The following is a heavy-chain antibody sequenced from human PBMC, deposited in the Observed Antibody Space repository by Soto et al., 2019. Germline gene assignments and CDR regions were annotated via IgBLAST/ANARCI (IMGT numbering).Heavy chain of an antibody. J-gene: IGHJ5*02. V-gene: IGHV5-51*01. CDR3: ARRYYDILTGYYNWFDP. Sequence: PWESLKISCKGSGYRFTSYWVGWVRQMPGKGLEWMGIIYPGDSDTKYSPSFQGQVTFSADKSSSTAYLQWSSLKASDTAIYYCARRYYDILTGYYNWFDPWGQGTLVPVSS. CDR1: GYRFTSYW. CDR2: IYPGDSDT. D-gene: IGHD3-9*01.